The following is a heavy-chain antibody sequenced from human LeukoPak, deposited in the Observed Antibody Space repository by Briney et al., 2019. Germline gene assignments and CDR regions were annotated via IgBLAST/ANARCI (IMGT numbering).Heavy chain of an antibody. V-gene: IGHV4-59*11. Sequence: PSETLSLTCIVSGGSISSHYWSYIRQPPGKGLEWIVFIYYSGRTKYNPSLQSRVTISLDTSENNFSLKLTSVTAADTAVYYCARLLDNDSSGDPDTFDMWGQGTVVTVSS. CDR3: ARLLDNDSSGDPDTFDM. J-gene: IGHJ3*02. D-gene: IGHD3-22*01. CDR1: GGSISSHY. CDR2: IYYSGRT.